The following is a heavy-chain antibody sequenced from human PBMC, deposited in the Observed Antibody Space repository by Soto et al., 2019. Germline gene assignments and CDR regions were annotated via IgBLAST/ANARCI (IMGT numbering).Heavy chain of an antibody. Sequence: GGSLRLSCAASGFTFSSYGMHWVRQAPGKGLEWVAVISYDGSNKYYADSVKGRFTISRDNSKNTLYLQMNSLRAEDTAVYYCAKDPDYCSGGSCYEVDYWGQGTLVTVSS. CDR1: GFTFSSYG. CDR2: ISYDGSNK. J-gene: IGHJ4*02. V-gene: IGHV3-30*18. CDR3: AKDPDYCSGGSCYEVDY. D-gene: IGHD2-15*01.